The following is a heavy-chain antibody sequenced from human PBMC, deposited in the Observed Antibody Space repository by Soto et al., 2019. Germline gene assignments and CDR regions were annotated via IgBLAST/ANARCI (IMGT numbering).Heavy chain of an antibody. CDR3: ASYARQDNWFDP. V-gene: IGHV4-31*03. CDR1: GGSISSGGYY. Sequence: PSETLSLTCTVSGGSISSGGYYWSWIRQHPGKGLEWIGYIYYSGSTYYNPSLKSRVTISVDTSKNQFPLKLSSVTAADTAVYYCASYARQDNWFDPWGQGTLVTVSS. J-gene: IGHJ5*02. D-gene: IGHD4-17*01. CDR2: IYYSGST.